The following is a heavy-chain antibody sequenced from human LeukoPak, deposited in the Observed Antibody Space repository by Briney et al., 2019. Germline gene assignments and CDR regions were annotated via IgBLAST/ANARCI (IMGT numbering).Heavy chain of an antibody. J-gene: IGHJ5*02. CDR3: ARAPSFRGLRSRWSDP. CDR1: GYTFTSYD. D-gene: IGHD3-16*02. CDR2: MNPNSGNT. Sequence: GASVKVSCKASGYTFTSYDINWVRQATGQGLEWMGWMNPNSGNTGYAQKFQGRVTMTRNTSISTAHMELSSLRSEDTAVYYCARAPSFRGLRSRWSDPWGQGTLVTVSS. V-gene: IGHV1-8*01.